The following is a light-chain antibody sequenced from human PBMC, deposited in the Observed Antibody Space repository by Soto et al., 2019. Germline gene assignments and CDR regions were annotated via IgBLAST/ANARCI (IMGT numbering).Light chain of an antibody. CDR2: GAA. J-gene: IGKJ4*01. CDR1: QSISIY. Sequence: DIQMTQSPSSLSASVGDRVTITCRAGQSISIYLNWYQQKPGRAPKLLVFGAATLHTGVPPRFSGRGSGTNFTLTINGLQPEDFATYYCQQSYTSLALTFGGGTTVE. CDR3: QQSYTSLALT. V-gene: IGKV1-39*01.